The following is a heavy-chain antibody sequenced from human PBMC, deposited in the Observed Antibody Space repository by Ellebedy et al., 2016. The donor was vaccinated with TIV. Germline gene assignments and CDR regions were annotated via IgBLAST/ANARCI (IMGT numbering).Heavy chain of an antibody. D-gene: IGHD3-3*01. V-gene: IGHV4-39*01. CDR3: ARRKVTIPRADAYFDY. Sequence: SETLSLTXTVSGGSISSSSYYWGWIRQPPGKGLEWIGSIYYGGNTYYNPSLKSRVTISIDTSKNQFSLRLSSVTAADTAIYRCARRKVTIPRADAYFDYWGQGILVTVSS. J-gene: IGHJ4*02. CDR2: IYYGGNT. CDR1: GGSISSSSYY.